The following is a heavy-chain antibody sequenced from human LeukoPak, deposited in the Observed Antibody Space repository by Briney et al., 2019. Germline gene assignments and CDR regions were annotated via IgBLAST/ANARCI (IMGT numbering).Heavy chain of an antibody. CDR3: ARTASNWFDP. Sequence: TSQTLSLTCTVSGGSINGGRYRWSWIRQHPGKGLEWIGYIDYGATTSYNPSLKSRVNISVDTSKNQFSPTVSSVTAADTAVYYCARTASNWFDPWGHGSLVTVSS. V-gene: IGHV4-31*03. CDR1: GGSINGGRYR. J-gene: IGHJ5*02. CDR2: IDYGATT.